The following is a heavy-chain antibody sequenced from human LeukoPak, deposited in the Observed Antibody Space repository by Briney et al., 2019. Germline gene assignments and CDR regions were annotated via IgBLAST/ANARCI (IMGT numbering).Heavy chain of an antibody. J-gene: IGHJ3*02. D-gene: IGHD4-11*01. CDR2: IYYSGIT. V-gene: IGHV4-39*07. CDR1: GGSIASSSNY. CDR3: ARTMTTVTPGPFDI. Sequence: SETLSLTCTVSGGSIASSSNYWVWIRQPPGKGLEWIGNIYYSGITYYNPSLKSRVTILLDTPKNQFSLQLRYVTAADTAVYYCARTMTTVTPGPFDIWGQGTMVTVSS.